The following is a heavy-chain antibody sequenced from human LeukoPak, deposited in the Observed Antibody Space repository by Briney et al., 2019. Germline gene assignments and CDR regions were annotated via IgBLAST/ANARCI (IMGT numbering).Heavy chain of an antibody. J-gene: IGHJ6*02. Sequence: SETLSLSCTVSGDSISNYYWNWIRQPPGKGLEWIGYIYYTGSTKYNPSLKGRVTISVDTSKNQFSLKLSSVTAADTAVYYCARERFYCGSGGHYYYYGMDVWGQGTTVTVSS. CDR1: GDSISNYY. CDR3: ARERFYCGSGGHYYYYGMDV. V-gene: IGHV4-59*01. D-gene: IGHD3-10*01. CDR2: IYYTGST.